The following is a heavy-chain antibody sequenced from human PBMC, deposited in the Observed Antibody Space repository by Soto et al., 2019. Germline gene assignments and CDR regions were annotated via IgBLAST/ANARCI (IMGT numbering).Heavy chain of an antibody. V-gene: IGHV4-39*01. CDR3: ARQPGYRSSSAYYGMDV. J-gene: IGHJ6*02. CDR2: IYYSGST. D-gene: IGHD6-6*01. Sequence: SETLSLTCTVSGGSISSSSYYWGWIRQPPGKGLEWIGSIYYSGSTYYNPSLKSRVTISVDTSKNQFSLKLSSVTAADTAVYYCARQPGYRSSSAYYGMDVWGQGTTVTVSS. CDR1: GGSISSSSYY.